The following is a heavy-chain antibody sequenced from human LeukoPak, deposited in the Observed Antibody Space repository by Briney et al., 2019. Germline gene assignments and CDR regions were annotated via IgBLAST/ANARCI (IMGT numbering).Heavy chain of an antibody. CDR3: ARVGSLYDFWSGKYYRYYYYMDV. D-gene: IGHD3-3*01. CDR1: GFTFSNYW. CDR2: INSDGSST. J-gene: IGHJ6*03. Sequence: GGSLRLSCEASGFTFSNYWTHWVRQAPGKGLVWVSRINSDGSSTTYVESVKGRFTISRDNAKNTLYLQMDSLRAEDTAMYYCARVGSLYDFWSGKYYRYYYYMDVWGKGTTVTVSS. V-gene: IGHV3-74*01.